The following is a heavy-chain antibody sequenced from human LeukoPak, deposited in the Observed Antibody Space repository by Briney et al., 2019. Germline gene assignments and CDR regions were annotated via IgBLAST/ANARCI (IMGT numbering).Heavy chain of an antibody. CDR2: IDSGGDT. Sequence: GGSLRLSCAASGFTVSSNYMSWVRQAPGKGLEWVSLIDSGGDTYYADSVKGRFTISRDNSKSTLYLQMNSLRAEDTAVYYCARDRPFYDVLTGYHQGWFDPWGQGTLVTVSS. CDR3: ARDRPFYDVLTGYHQGWFDP. CDR1: GFTVSSNY. D-gene: IGHD3-9*01. V-gene: IGHV3-66*01. J-gene: IGHJ5*02.